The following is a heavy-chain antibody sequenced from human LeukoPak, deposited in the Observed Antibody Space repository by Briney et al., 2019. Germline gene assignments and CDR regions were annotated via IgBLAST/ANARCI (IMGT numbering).Heavy chain of an antibody. CDR2: ISSSGSTI. V-gene: IGHV3-11*04. D-gene: IGHD3-3*01. CDR1: GFTFSDYY. J-gene: IGHJ4*02. CDR3: ARAFDYDFWSGYPYYFDY. Sequence: GGSLRLSCAASGFTFSDYYMSWIRQAPGKGLEWVSYISSSGSTIYYADSVKGRFTISRDNAKNSLYLQMNSLRAEDTAVYYCARAFDYDFWSGYPYYFDYWGQGTLVTVSS.